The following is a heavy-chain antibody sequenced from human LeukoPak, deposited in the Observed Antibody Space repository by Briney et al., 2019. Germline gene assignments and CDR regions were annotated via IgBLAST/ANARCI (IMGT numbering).Heavy chain of an antibody. CDR1: GFAFSSDE. V-gene: IGHV3-30*04. Sequence: GGSLRLSCAASGFAFSSDEMHWVRQAPGRGLEWLADIWYGGRTAVHADSVKGRFTISRDNSKNTLFLQMNSLIPEDTAVYYCARDLVYGSGWFAGELDYWGLGTLVIVSS. CDR2: IWYGGRTA. CDR3: ARDLVYGSGWFAGELDY. J-gene: IGHJ4*02. D-gene: IGHD6-19*01.